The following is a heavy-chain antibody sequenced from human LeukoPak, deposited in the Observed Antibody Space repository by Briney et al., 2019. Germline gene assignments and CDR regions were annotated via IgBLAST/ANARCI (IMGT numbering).Heavy chain of an antibody. D-gene: IGHD4-11*01. J-gene: IGHJ4*02. V-gene: IGHV4-59*05. CDR2: VYYNGDT. CDR3: ARQKAYSDYVSY. CDR1: GGSISSYY. Sequence: PSETLSLTCTVSGGSISSYYWSWIRQPPGKGLEWIGSVYYNGDTYYTPSLKSRATTYIDTSRNQFSLKLSSVTAADMAIYYCARQKAYSDYVSYWGQGTLVTVSS.